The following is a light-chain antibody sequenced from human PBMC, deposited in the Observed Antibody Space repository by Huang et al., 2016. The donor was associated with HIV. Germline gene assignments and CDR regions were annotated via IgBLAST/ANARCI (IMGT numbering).Light chain of an antibody. J-gene: IGKJ2*01. CDR3: QQSYTSPYT. V-gene: IGKV1-39*01. CDR1: QSIITY. Sequence: DVQMTQSPSSLSASVGDRITITCRASQSIITYLNWYQQHPGKAPKLLIYDASSLLGGVPSRFSGSVSGKDFTLTISRLQPEDFATYYCQQSYTSPYTFGQGTKLEI. CDR2: DAS.